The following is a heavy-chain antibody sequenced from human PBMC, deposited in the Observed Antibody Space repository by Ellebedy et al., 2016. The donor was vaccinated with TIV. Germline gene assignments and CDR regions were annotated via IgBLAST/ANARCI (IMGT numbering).Heavy chain of an antibody. CDR3: AGGIGVAGTSLGY. CDR2: IYSSGST. Sequence: GESLKISCAASGITVSSNYMSWVRQAPGKGLEWVSIIYSSGSTFYAGSVKGRFTISRDNSKNTLYLQMSSLRAEDTAVYYCAGGIGVAGTSLGYWGQGTLVTVSS. V-gene: IGHV3-53*01. D-gene: IGHD6-19*01. J-gene: IGHJ4*02. CDR1: GITVSSNY.